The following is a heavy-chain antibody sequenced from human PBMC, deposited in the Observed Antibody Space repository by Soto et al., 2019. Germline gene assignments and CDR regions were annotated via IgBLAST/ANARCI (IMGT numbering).Heavy chain of an antibody. CDR3: ARESAGAMVMRFDP. CDR2: ISSSSSYI. CDR1: GFTFSSYS. D-gene: IGHD5-18*01. J-gene: IGHJ5*02. Sequence: GGSLRLSCAASGFTFSSYSMNWVRQAPGKGLEWVSSISSSSSYIYYADSVKGRFTISRDNAKNSLYLQMNSLRAEDTAVYYCARESAGAMVMRFDPWGQGTLVTVS. V-gene: IGHV3-21*01.